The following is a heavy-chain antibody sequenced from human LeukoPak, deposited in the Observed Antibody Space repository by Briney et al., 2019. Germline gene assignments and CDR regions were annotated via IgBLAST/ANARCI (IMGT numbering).Heavy chain of an antibody. CDR1: GGTFGSYT. J-gene: IGHJ3*02. Sequence: GSSVKVPCKASGGTFGSYTISWVRQAPGQGLEWMGRIIPILGIANYAQKFQGRVTITADKSTSTTYMELSSLRSEDTAVYYCATAPPYYYDSSGYSMMTFDIWGQGTMVTVSS. CDR2: IIPILGIA. D-gene: IGHD3-22*01. V-gene: IGHV1-69*02. CDR3: ATAPPYYYDSSGYSMMTFDI.